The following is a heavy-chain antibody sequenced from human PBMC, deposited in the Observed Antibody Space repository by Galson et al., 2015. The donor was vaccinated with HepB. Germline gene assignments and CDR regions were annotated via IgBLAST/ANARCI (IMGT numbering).Heavy chain of an antibody. D-gene: IGHD5-12*01. CDR3: ANRSRWLHNYFDD. CDR2: IFWDEDK. Sequence: PALVKPTQTLTLTCTFSGFSLTTSGVGVGWIRQPPGKALEWLALIFWDEDKWFSPSLKSRLTITKDTSKNQVVLTVTNADPGDTGTYFCANRSRWLHNYFDDWGQGILVTVSS. J-gene: IGHJ4*02. CDR1: GFSLTTSGVG. V-gene: IGHV2-5*02.